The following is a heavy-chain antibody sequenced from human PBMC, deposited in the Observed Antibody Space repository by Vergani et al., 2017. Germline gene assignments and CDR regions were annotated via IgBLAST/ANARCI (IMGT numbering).Heavy chain of an antibody. Sequence: QVQLVESGGGVVQPGGSLRLSCAASGFTFSSYGMHWVRQAPGKGLEWVAFIRYDGSNKYYADSVKGRFTISRDNSKNTLYLQMNSLRAEDTAVYYCAKGRQRGYYFDYWGQGTLVTVSS. CDR1: GFTFSSYG. CDR3: AKGRQRGYYFDY. V-gene: IGHV3-30*02. D-gene: IGHD6-25*01. CDR2: IRYDGSNK. J-gene: IGHJ4*02.